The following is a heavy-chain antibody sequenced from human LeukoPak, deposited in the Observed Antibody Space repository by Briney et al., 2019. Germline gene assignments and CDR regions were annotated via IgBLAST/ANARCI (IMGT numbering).Heavy chain of an antibody. D-gene: IGHD2/OR15-2a*01. CDR3: ARVLSSDWFDP. Sequence: GGSLRLSCAASGFTFGSYYMTWVRQAPGKGLEWVANIKEDGSETYYVDSVKGRFTISRGNAKNSLYLQMNSLRAEDTAVYYCARVLSSDWFDPWGQGTLVTVSS. V-gene: IGHV3-7*03. CDR1: GFTFGSYY. CDR2: IKEDGSET. J-gene: IGHJ5*02.